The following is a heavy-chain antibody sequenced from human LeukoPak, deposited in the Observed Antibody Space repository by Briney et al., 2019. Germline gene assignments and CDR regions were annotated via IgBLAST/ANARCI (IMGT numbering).Heavy chain of an antibody. CDR3: ARHFTEISVYYYMDV. V-gene: IGHV5-51*01. D-gene: IGHD2-15*01. Sequence: GESLKISCKGSGYSFTSYWIGWVRQMPGKGLEWMGIIYPGDSDTRYSPSFQGQVTISADKSISTAYLQWSSLKASDTAMYYCARHFTEISVYYYMDVWGKGTTVTVSS. J-gene: IGHJ6*03. CDR2: IYPGDSDT. CDR1: GYSFTSYW.